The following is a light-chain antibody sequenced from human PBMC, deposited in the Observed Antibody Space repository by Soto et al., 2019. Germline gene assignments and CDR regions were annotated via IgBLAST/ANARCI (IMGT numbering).Light chain of an antibody. CDR2: VGS. V-gene: IGLV2-23*01. CDR1: SSDVGRYNL. CDR3: CSYAGSSTYVV. Sequence: QSALTQPASVSGYPGQSITISCTGTSSDVGRYNLVSWYQQHTGKAPKLMIYVGSKRPSGVSNRFSGSKSGNTASLTSSGLQAEDEADYYCCSYAGSSTYVVFGGGTKLTVL. J-gene: IGLJ2*01.